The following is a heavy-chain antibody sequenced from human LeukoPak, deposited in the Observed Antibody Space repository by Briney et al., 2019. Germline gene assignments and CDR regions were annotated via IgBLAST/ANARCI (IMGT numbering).Heavy chain of an antibody. CDR3: ARDGGNYDKRWFDP. CDR2: IIPILGIA. CDR1: GGTFSSYT. J-gene: IGHJ5*02. D-gene: IGHD1-7*01. V-gene: IGHV1-69*04. Sequence: SVKVSCKASGGTFSSYTISWVRQAPGQGLEWMGRIIPILGIANYAQKFQGRVTITADKSTSTAYMELSSLRSEDTAVYYCARDGGNYDKRWFDPWGLGTLVTVSS.